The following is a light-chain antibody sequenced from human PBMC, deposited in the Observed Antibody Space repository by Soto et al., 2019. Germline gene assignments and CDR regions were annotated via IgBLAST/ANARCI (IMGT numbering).Light chain of an antibody. J-gene: IGKJ3*01. Sequence: DIQMTQSPSSLSASVGDRVTITCRASQSVSDYLNWYQQKPGKAPKLLIYAASSLHSEVPSRFSGSESGTDFTLTISNLQTEDFATYFWQQTYNAPCTFGPGTKVDI. CDR3: QQTYNAPCT. V-gene: IGKV1-39*01. CDR2: AAS. CDR1: QSVSDY.